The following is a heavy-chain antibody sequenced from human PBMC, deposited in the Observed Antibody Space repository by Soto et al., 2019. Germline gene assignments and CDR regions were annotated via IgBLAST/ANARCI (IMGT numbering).Heavy chain of an antibody. Sequence: GGSLRLCCAASGFTFSSYGMHWVRQAPGKGLEWVAVISYDGSNKYYADSVKGRFTISRDNSKNTLYLQMNSLRAEDTAVYYCAKDNGIAAAGINRTPYYYYYMDVWGKGTTVTVSS. D-gene: IGHD6-13*01. CDR2: ISYDGSNK. V-gene: IGHV3-30*18. CDR3: AKDNGIAAAGINRTPYYYYYMDV. CDR1: GFTFSSYG. J-gene: IGHJ6*03.